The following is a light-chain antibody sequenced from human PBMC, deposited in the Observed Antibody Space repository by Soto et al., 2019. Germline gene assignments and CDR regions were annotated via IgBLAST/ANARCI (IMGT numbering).Light chain of an antibody. J-gene: IGLJ1*01. CDR2: EVS. CDR1: SSDVGSYNL. V-gene: IGLV2-23*02. CDR3: CSYAGSSTSLYV. Sequence: QSALTQPASVSGSPGQSITISCTGTSSDVGSYNLVSWYQQHPGKAPKLMISEVSKRPSGVSNRFSGSKSGNTASLTISGLQAEDEADYYCCSYAGSSTSLYVFGTGTKLTVL.